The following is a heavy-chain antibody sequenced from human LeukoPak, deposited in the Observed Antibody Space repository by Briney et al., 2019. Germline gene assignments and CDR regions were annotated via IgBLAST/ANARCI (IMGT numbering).Heavy chain of an antibody. CDR1: GGTFSSYA. CDR2: IIPILGIA. Sequence: ASVKVSCKASGGTFSSYAISWVRQAPGQGLEWMGRIIPILGIANYAQKFQGRVTITADKSTSTAYMELSSLRPEDTAVYYCAIGTAWFDPWGQGTLVTVSS. J-gene: IGHJ5*02. V-gene: IGHV1-69*04. D-gene: IGHD5-18*01. CDR3: AIGTAWFDP.